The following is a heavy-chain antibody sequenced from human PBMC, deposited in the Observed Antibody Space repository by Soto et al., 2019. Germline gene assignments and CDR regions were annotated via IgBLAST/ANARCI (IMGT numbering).Heavy chain of an antibody. V-gene: IGHV1-24*01. CDR1: GYTLTELS. Sequence: QVQLVQSGAEVKKPGASVKVSCKVSGYTLTELSMHWVRQAPGKGLEWMGGFDPEDGETIYAKKFQGRVTMTADTTTDTEYMELSSLRSEDTDVDYYATALSWSYYGRLDYWGQGTLVTVSS. CDR2: FDPEDGET. J-gene: IGHJ4*02. D-gene: IGHD1-26*01. CDR3: ATALSWSYYGRLDY.